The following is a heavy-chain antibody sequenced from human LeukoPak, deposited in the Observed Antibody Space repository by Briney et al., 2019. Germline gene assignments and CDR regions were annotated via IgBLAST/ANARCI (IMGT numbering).Heavy chain of an antibody. D-gene: IGHD5-18*01. J-gene: IGHJ5*02. CDR1: VGSISSGGYS. V-gene: IGHV4-30-2*01. Sequence: SETLSLTCAVPVGSISSGGYSWSWIRQPPGKGLEWIGYIYRSGGTYYNPSLKSRVTISVDRSKNQFSLKLSSVTAADTAVYYCARGYSYGYGWFDPWGQGTLVTVSS. CDR2: IYRSGGT. CDR3: ARGYSYGYGWFDP.